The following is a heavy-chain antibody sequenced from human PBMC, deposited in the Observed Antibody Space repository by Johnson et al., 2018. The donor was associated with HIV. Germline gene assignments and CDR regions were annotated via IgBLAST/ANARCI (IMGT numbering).Heavy chain of an antibody. V-gene: IGHV3-30*04. CDR2: ISYDGSNK. CDR3: ARELEFGDLRKNDAFDI. J-gene: IGHJ3*02. D-gene: IGHD4-17*01. CDR1: GFTFSSYA. Sequence: QEQLVESGGGVVQPGRSLRLSCAASGFTFSSYAMHWVRQAPGKGLEWVAVISYDGSNKYYADSVKGRFTISRDNSKNTLYLQMNSLRAEDTAVYYCARELEFGDLRKNDAFDIWGQGTMVRLF.